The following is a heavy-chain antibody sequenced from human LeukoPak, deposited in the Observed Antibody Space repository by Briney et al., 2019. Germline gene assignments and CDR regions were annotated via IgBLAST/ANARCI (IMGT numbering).Heavy chain of an antibody. J-gene: IGHJ3*02. Sequence: WASVKVSCKASGYSFTSNVISWVRQAPGQGLEWMGWISAYNGNTNYAQKLQGRVTMATDTSTSTAYMELRSLRSDDTAVYYCARGLQETLAWLQAFSAFDIWGQGTMVTVSS. V-gene: IGHV1-18*01. CDR2: ISAYNGNT. CDR3: ARGLQETLAWLQAFSAFDI. CDR1: GYSFTSNV. D-gene: IGHD5-24*01.